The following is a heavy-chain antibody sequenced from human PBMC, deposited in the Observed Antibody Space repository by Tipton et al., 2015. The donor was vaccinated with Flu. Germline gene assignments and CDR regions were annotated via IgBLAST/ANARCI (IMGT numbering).Heavy chain of an antibody. CDR1: GGSISSYY. CDR2: IYYTGIS. V-gene: IGHV4-59*08. D-gene: IGHD4-17*01. J-gene: IGHJ3*02. Sequence: TLSLTCTVSGGSISSYYWSWIRQPPGKGLEWIGYIYYTGISSYNPSLQNRVTLSLDRSKNQFSLRLSSVTAADAAMYYCARGDYGDYDHEADAFDIWGQGTLVTVSA. CDR3: ARGDYGDYDHEADAFDI.